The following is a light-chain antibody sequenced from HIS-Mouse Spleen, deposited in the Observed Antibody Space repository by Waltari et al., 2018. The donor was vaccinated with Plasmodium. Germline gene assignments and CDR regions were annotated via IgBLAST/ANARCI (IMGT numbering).Light chain of an antibody. CDR3: YSTDSSGNHRV. Sequence: SYELTQPPSVSVSPGQTARITCSGDALPKKYAYWYQQKSGQAPVLVFYEDSKRPSGIPVRFSGSSSGTMATLTISGAQVEDEADYYCYSTDSSGNHRVFGGGTKLTVL. CDR2: EDS. V-gene: IGLV3-10*01. J-gene: IGLJ3*02. CDR1: ALPKKY.